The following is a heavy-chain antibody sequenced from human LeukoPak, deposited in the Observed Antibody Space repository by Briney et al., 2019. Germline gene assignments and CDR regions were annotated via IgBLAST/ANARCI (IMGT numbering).Heavy chain of an antibody. CDR2: TNPHTGQT. D-gene: IGHD6-19*01. CDR1: GYTFTSYY. V-gene: IGHV1-8*02. J-gene: IGHJ4*02. CDR3: VRVTSGRMDFDY. Sequence: GASVKVSCKASGYTFTSYYMHWVRQVPGQGLEWMGWTNPHTGQTGYVLKFQGRVTMTRDTSISTAYMELNSLTSDDTAVYFCVRVTSGRMDFDYWGQGTLVTVSS.